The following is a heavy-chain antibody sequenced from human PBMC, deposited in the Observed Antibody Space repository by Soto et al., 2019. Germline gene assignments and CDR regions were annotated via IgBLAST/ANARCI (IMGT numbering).Heavy chain of an antibody. CDR2: ISGGGGNT. CDR3: AKETYGSGWTLDS. CDR1: GFSFSDYS. Sequence: DVQLLESGGRVVQSGGSLRLSCTASGFSFSDYSMHWVRQAPGKGLEWVAAISGGGGNTYYAGSVNGRFTISSYNSRNTLYLQMNNLRGEDTALYYCAKETYGSGWTLDSWGQGTRATVSS. J-gene: IGHJ4*02. V-gene: IGHV3-23*01. D-gene: IGHD6-19*01.